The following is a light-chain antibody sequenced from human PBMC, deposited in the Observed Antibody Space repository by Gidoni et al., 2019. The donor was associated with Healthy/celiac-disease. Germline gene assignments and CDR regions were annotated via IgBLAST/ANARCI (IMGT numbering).Light chain of an antibody. Sequence: DIQMTQSPSSLSASVGDRVTITCRASQCISNHLAWYQQKPGKVPKLLIYAASTVQSGVPSRFSGSGSGTDFTLTISSLQPDDVATYYCQKYNSALWTFGQGTKVEIK. V-gene: IGKV1-27*01. CDR2: AAS. CDR3: QKYNSALWT. J-gene: IGKJ1*01. CDR1: QCISNH.